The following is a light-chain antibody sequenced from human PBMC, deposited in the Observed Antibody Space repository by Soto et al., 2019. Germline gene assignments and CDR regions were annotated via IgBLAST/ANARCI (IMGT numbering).Light chain of an antibody. CDR2: AAS. CDR3: LQYYNYPWT. V-gene: IGKV1-6*01. Sequence: AFQMTQSPSSLSASVGDRVTITCRASQGIRNDLGWYQQKPGKAPKLLIYAASSLQSGVPSRFSGSGSGTDFTLTISSLQPGDFATYYCLQYYNYPWTFGQGTKVEIK. J-gene: IGKJ1*01. CDR1: QGIRND.